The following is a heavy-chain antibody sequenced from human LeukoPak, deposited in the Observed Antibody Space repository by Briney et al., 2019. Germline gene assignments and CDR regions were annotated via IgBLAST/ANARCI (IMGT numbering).Heavy chain of an antibody. Sequence: GGSLRLSCAASGFTFSSYAMSWVRQAPGKGLEWVSGISGSVGSTYYADSVKGRFTTSRDNSKNTLYLQMNSLRAEDTAVYCCAKDRSSNSPTNFDYWGQGTLVTVSS. J-gene: IGHJ4*02. V-gene: IGHV3-23*01. D-gene: IGHD6-6*01. CDR3: AKDRSSNSPTNFDY. CDR2: ISGSVGST. CDR1: GFTFSSYA.